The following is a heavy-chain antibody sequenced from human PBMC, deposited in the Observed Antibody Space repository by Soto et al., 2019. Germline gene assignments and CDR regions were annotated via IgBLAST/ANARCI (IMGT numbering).Heavy chain of an antibody. Sequence: SETLSLTCTVSGGSVSSYYWSWIRQSPGKGQEWIGYIYYSGSTKYKPSLKSRVTISVDTSKNQFSLKVGSATAADTAVYYCERFSNRDYGLYFLDYLALGSLVTGSA. V-gene: IGHV4-59*08. D-gene: IGHD4-17*01. J-gene: IGHJ4*02. CDR2: IYYSGST. CDR3: ERFSNRDYGLYFLDY. CDR1: GGSVSSYY.